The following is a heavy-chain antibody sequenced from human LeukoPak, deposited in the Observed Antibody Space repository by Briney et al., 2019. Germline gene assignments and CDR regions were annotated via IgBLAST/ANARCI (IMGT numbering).Heavy chain of an antibody. V-gene: IGHV6-1*01. CDR2: TYYRSKWYN. CDR3: CHSLSGRTGAFDI. J-gene: IGHJ3*02. CDR1: GDSVSSNSAA. Sequence: SQTLSLTCAISGDSVSSNSAAWNWIRQSPSRGLEGLGRTYYRSKWYNDYAVSVKSRITINPAPSKHQFSLQLDSVTPEDTAVYYCCHSLSGRTGAFDIWGRGTVVTVSS. D-gene: IGHD2-21*01.